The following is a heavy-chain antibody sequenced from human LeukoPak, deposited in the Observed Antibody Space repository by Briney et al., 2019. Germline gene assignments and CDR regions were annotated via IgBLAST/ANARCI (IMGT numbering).Heavy chain of an antibody. CDR2: ISAYNGNT. V-gene: IGHV1-18*01. Sequence: ASVKVSCKASGYTFTSYGISWVRQAPGQGLEWMGWISAYNGNTNYAQKLQGRVTMTTDTSTSTAYMELRSLRSDDTAVYYCARDPNDFWSVNYYMDVWGKGTTVTVSS. D-gene: IGHD3-3*01. CDR1: GYTFTSYG. J-gene: IGHJ6*03. CDR3: ARDPNDFWSVNYYMDV.